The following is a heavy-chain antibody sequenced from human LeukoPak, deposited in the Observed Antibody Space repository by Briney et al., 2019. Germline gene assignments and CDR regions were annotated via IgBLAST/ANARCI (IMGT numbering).Heavy chain of an antibody. V-gene: IGHV1-2*02. Sequence: ASVKVSCKGSGYPFTGYYLHWVRQAPGQGLEWMGWINPNSGFTNYAQKFQGRVTMTRDTSISTAYMELSRLRSDDTAVYYCARLADCSSSSCRSFDYWGQGTLVTVSS. CDR2: INPNSGFT. D-gene: IGHD2-2*01. CDR3: ARLADCSSSSCRSFDY. CDR1: GYPFTGYY. J-gene: IGHJ4*02.